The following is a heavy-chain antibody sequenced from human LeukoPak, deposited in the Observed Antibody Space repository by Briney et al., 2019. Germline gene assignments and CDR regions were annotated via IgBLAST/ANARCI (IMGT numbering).Heavy chain of an antibody. CDR2: IYYSGST. J-gene: IGHJ5*02. Sequence: SETLSLTCTVSGGSISSYHWTWIRQPPGKGLEWIGYIYYSGSTNYNPSLKSRVTMSVDTSKNQFSLRLRSVTAADTAVYYCARQEVLLWFGETRYNWFDPWGQGTLVTVSS. V-gene: IGHV4-59*08. CDR3: ARQEVLLWFGETRYNWFDP. CDR1: GGSISSYH. D-gene: IGHD3-10*01.